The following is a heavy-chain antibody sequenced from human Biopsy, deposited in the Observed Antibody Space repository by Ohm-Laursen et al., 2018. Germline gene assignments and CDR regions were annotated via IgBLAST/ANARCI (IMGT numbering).Heavy chain of an antibody. J-gene: IGHJ6*02. CDR1: GFSVSSYD. D-gene: IGHD2-2*01. Sequence: SLRLSCAAFGFSVSSYDMNWVRQAPGKGLEWISYISETSSHIYDADSVRGRLTVARDIAKNSLYLQLNSLRVEDTAVYYCARDSSRRAREGGMDVWGQGTTVTVSS. CDR3: ARDSSRRAREGGMDV. CDR2: ISETSSHI. V-gene: IGHV3-21*01.